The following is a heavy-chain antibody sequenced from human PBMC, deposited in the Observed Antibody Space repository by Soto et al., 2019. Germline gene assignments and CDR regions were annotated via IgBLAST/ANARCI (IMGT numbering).Heavy chain of an antibody. D-gene: IGHD4-17*01. Sequence: GESLKISCAASGFTVSSNYMSWVRQAPGKGLEWVSVIYSGGSTYYADSVKGRFTISRDNSKNTLYLQMNSLRAEDTAVYYCARVEGYGDYYYGMDVWGQGTTVTVSS. J-gene: IGHJ6*02. CDR2: IYSGGST. V-gene: IGHV3-53*01. CDR1: GFTVSSNY. CDR3: ARVEGYGDYYYGMDV.